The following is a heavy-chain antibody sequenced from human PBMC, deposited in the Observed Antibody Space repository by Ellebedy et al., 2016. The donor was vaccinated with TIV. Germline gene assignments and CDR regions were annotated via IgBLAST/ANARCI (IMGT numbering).Heavy chain of an antibody. CDR2: ISYDGSNK. J-gene: IGHJ3*02. CDR3: ARSFPPGATFADAFDI. CDR1: GFTFSSYW. V-gene: IGHV3-30-3*01. Sequence: GESLKISXAASGFTFSSYWMSWVRQAPGKGLEWVAVISYDGSNKYYADSVKGRFTISRDNSKNTLYLQMNSLRAEDTAVYYCARSFPPGATFADAFDIWGQGTMVTVSS. D-gene: IGHD1-26*01.